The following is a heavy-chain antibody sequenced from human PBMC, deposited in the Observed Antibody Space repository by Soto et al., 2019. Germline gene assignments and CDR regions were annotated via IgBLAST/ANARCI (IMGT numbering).Heavy chain of an antibody. CDR3: ATAPAPY. V-gene: IGHV4-30-4*01. CDR1: GDSISSGDYY. J-gene: IGHJ4*02. D-gene: IGHD6-25*01. CDR2: IYYSGNT. Sequence: SETLSLTCTVSGDSISSGDYYWSWIRQPPGKGLEWIGCIYYSGNTYYNPSLKRRFSISVDTSKNQFSLKLSSVTAADTAVYYCATAPAPYWGQGTLVTVSS.